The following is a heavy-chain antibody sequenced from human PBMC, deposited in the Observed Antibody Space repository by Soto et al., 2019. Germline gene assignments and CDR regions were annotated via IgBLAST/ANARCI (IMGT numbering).Heavy chain of an antibody. CDR2: ISTSNGYT. Sequence: QVQLVQSAGEVKEPGASLKVACKASGYSFSTYGISWVRQAPGQGIEWMGWISTSNGYTNYAQKFQGRVSMTTDTSTNTAYMEARSLSSDDTAFYFCARDRSFAFLEWSPSDTDGMDVWCQGTSVTVSS. V-gene: IGHV1-18*01. D-gene: IGHD3-3*01. CDR1: GYSFSTYG. J-gene: IGHJ6*02. CDR3: ARDRSFAFLEWSPSDTDGMDV.